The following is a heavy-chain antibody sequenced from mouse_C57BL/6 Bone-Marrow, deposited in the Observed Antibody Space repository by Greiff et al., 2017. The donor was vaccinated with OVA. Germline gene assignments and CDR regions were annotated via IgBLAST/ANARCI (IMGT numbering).Heavy chain of an antibody. J-gene: IGHJ2*01. CDR3: ARTGRYRAGHY. CDR2: IYPSSGYT. V-gene: IGHV1-4*01. D-gene: IGHD3-1*01. CDR1: GYTFTSYW. Sequence: VQLQQSGAELVRPGASVKMSCKASGYTFTSYWMNWVKQRPGQGLEWIGYIYPSSGYTKYNQKFKDKATLTADKSSSTAYMQLSSLTSEDSAVYSCARTGRYRAGHYWGQGTTLTVSS.